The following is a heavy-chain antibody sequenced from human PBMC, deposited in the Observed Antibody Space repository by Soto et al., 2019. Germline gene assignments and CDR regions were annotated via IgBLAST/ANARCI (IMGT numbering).Heavy chain of an antibody. Sequence: EVQVLESGGGLVQPGGSLRLSCAATGSTLSDFAMSWVRQAPGKGLEWVSRIYGGGNGPHYADSVKGRVTISRDNSKNTLYLQMNSLRAEDTAVYYCAKMEGMDPWAYSFDYWGQGTLVTVSS. J-gene: IGHJ4*02. CDR2: IYGGGNGP. D-gene: IGHD2-2*03. V-gene: IGHV3-23*01. CDR1: GSTLSDFA. CDR3: AKMEGMDPWAYSFDY.